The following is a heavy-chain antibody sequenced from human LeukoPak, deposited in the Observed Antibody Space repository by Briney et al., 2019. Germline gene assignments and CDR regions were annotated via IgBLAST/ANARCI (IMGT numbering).Heavy chain of an antibody. V-gene: IGHV1-69*13. D-gene: IGHD2-8*01. J-gene: IGHJ4*02. Sequence: GASVKVSCKASGGTFSSYAISWVRQAPGQGLEWMGGIIPIFGTANYAQKFQGRVTITADESTSTAYMELSSLRSEDTAVYYCARGYCTNGVCSYVDYWGQGTLVTVSS. CDR2: IIPIFGTA. CDR1: GGTFSSYA. CDR3: ARGYCTNGVCSYVDY.